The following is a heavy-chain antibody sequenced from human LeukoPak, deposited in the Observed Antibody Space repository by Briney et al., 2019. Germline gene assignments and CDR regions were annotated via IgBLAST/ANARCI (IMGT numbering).Heavy chain of an antibody. D-gene: IGHD4-17*01. Sequence: QPGRSLRLSCAASGFTFSSYAMSWVRQAPGKGLEWVSAISGSGGSTYYADSVKGRFTISRDSSKNTLYLQMNSLRAEDTAVYYCAKAPVFYGDYEGYFDYWGQGTLVTVSS. CDR2: ISGSGGST. J-gene: IGHJ4*02. CDR3: AKAPVFYGDYEGYFDY. CDR1: GFTFSSYA. V-gene: IGHV3-23*01.